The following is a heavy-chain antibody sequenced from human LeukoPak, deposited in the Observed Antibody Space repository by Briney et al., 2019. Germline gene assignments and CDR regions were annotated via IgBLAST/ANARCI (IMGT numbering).Heavy chain of an antibody. CDR2: ISGSGSST. J-gene: IGHJ4*02. CDR3: AKGNSARSGSYYGDY. D-gene: IGHD1-26*01. CDR1: GFTFDSYA. Sequence: PGRSLRLSCAASGFTFDSYAMSWVRQAPGRGLEWVSSISGSGSSTYYADSVKGRFTISRDNSKNTLYLQMDSLRIEDTAEYYCAKGNSARSGSYYGDYWGQGTLVTVSS. V-gene: IGHV3-23*01.